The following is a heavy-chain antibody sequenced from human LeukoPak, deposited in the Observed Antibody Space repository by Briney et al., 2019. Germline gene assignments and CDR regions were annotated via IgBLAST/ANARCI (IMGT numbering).Heavy chain of an antibody. D-gene: IGHD3-9*01. CDR3: AKGLINDWSALEY. CDR2: ISGSGGTT. CDR1: GFTFSNYA. Sequence: GGSLRLSCAASGFTFSNYAMTWVRQAPGKGPEWVSAISGSGGTTYYADSVRGRFTISRDNSKNTLYLQMNSLRAEDTAVYYCAKGLINDWSALEYWGQGTLVTVSS. J-gene: IGHJ4*02. V-gene: IGHV3-23*01.